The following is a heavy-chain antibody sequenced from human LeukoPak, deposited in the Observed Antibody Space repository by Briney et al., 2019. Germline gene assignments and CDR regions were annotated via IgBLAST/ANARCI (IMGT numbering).Heavy chain of an antibody. D-gene: IGHD5-12*01. Sequence: GGSPRLSCAASGLTFSSYAMSWVRQAPGKGLEWVSGVSGSGGSTYYADSVKGRFTISRDNSKNTLYLQMNSLRAEDTAVYYCAKDLDIVATITGNWGQGTLVTVSS. J-gene: IGHJ4*02. CDR1: GLTFSSYA. CDR2: VSGSGGST. CDR3: AKDLDIVATITGN. V-gene: IGHV3-23*01.